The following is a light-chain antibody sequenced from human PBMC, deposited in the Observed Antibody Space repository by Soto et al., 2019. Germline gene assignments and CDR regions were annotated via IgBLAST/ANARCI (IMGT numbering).Light chain of an antibody. CDR2: ASS. J-gene: IGKJ2*01. CDR3: QQSYSIPYT. CDR1: QRISTY. Sequence: DIQMTQSPSSLSASVGDRVTITCRASQRISTYLNWYQQKPGKAPNLLIYASSSLQSGVPSGFSGSGSGTDFTLTVSSLQPEDFATYYCQQSYSIPYTFGQGTQL. V-gene: IGKV1-39*01.